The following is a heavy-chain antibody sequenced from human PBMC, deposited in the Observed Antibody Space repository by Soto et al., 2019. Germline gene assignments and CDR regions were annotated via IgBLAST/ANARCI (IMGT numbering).Heavy chain of an antibody. V-gene: IGHV1-3*01. CDR3: ARDGIQLWLGSVDY. CDR1: GYTFTSYA. Sequence: APVKVSCKASGYTFTSYAMHWVRQAPGQRLEWMEWINAGNGNTKYSQKFQGRVTITRDTSASTAYMELSSLRSEDTAVYYCARDGIQLWLGSVDYWGQGTLVTVSS. CDR2: INAGNGNT. J-gene: IGHJ4*02. D-gene: IGHD5-18*01.